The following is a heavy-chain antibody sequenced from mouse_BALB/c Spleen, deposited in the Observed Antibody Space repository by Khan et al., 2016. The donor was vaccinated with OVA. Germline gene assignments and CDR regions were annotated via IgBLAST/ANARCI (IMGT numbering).Heavy chain of an antibody. V-gene: IGHV5-6*01. CDR1: GFTFSSYS. CDR3: ASHLTGSFAY. J-gene: IGHJ3*01. Sequence: EVQGVESGGDLVKPGGSLKLSCAASGFTFSSYSMSWVRQTPDKRLEWVATISSGADYTYYPDSVKGRFTIYRDNAKNTLYLQMSSLKSEDTAMYYCASHLTGSFAYWGQGTLVTVSA. CDR2: ISSGADYT. D-gene: IGHD4-1*01.